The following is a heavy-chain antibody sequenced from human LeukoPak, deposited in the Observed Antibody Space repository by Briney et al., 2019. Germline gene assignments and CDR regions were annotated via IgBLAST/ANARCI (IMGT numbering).Heavy chain of an antibody. CDR3: ARGHGSVFDY. Sequence: GGSLGLSCAASGFTFSSYAMHWVRQAPGKGLEWVAVISYDGSNKYYADSVKGRFTISRDNSKNTLYLQMNSLRAEDTAVYYCARGHGSVFDYWGQGTLVTVSS. V-gene: IGHV3-30-3*01. J-gene: IGHJ4*02. CDR1: GFTFSSYA. CDR2: ISYDGSNK. D-gene: IGHD3-10*01.